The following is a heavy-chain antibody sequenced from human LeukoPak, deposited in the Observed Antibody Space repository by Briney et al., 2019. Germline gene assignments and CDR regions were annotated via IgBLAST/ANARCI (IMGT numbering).Heavy chain of an antibody. CDR1: GFTFSSYS. V-gene: IGHV3-48*01. J-gene: IGHJ3*02. CDR3: TRGREMRLYAFDI. Sequence: GGSLRLSCAASGFTFSSYSMNWVRQAPGKGLEWVSYISSSSSTIYYADSVKGRFTISRDNAKNSLYLKMNSLRAEDTAVYYCTRGREMRLYAFDIWGQGTMVTVSS. CDR2: ISSSSSTI.